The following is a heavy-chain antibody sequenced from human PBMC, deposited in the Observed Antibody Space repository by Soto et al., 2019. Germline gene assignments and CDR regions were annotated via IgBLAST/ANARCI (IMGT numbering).Heavy chain of an antibody. V-gene: IGHV3-30*18. J-gene: IGHJ6*02. D-gene: IGHD1-7*01. CDR2: ISYDGSNK. CDR3: AKDRATTANNWNYEVPPYYYYYYGMDV. Sequence: PVGSLRLSGAASGFTFSSYGMHWVRQAPGKGLEWVAVISYDGSNKYYADSVKGRFTISRDNSKNTLYLQMNSLRAEDTAVYYCAKDRATTANNWNYEVPPYYYYYYGMDVWGQGTTVTV. CDR1: GFTFSSYG.